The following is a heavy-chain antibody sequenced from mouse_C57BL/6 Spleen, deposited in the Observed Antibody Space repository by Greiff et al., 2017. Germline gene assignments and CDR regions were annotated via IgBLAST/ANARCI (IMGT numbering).Heavy chain of an antibody. V-gene: IGHV8-12*01. CDR1: GFSLSTYGMG. CDR2: SYWGDDK. D-gene: IGHD2-2*01. J-gene: IGHJ3*01. CDR3: ALEGYDVPFAY. Sequence: QVTLKESGPGILQSSQTLSLSCYFSGFSLSTYGMGVRWLRPPPGTGLVWLVHSYWGDDKRDNPSLKSRLTISKETSSNQVFLKITSVDTAVTATYYCALEGYDVPFAYWGQGTLVTVSA.